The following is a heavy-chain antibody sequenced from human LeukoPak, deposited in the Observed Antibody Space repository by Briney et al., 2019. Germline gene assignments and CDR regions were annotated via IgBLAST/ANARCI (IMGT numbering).Heavy chain of an antibody. CDR2: IFPSGGEI. D-gene: IGHD2-8*02. CDR1: GVTFSTFA. CDR3: ATYRQVLLPFES. V-gene: IGHV3-23*01. Sequence: VGTLRLYCAASGVTFSTFAMIWVRQPPGKGLECVSSIFPSGGEIHYADSARGRFTISREHSKSTLSLQMNSLRAEDTAIYYCATYRQVLLPFESWGQGTLVTVSS. J-gene: IGHJ4*02.